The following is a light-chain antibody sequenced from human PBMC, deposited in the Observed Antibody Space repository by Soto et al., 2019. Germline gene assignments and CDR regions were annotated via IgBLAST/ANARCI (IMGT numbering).Light chain of an antibody. V-gene: IGLV7-46*01. CDR2: DTT. Sequence: QALLSQEPSLTLSPGCTFTLTCGSSTGAVTNGHYPYWFQQKPGQAPRTLIYDTTKRHSWTPDRFSGSLLGGKAELTLSGAQPEDEAEYYCLLSYNGPYVFGTGTKVPVL. CDR3: LLSYNGPYV. J-gene: IGLJ1*01. CDR1: TGAVTNGHY.